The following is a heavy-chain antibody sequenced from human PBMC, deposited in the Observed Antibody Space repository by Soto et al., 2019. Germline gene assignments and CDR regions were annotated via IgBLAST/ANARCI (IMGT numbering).Heavy chain of an antibody. CDR2: ISWNSGSI. CDR3: AKDYQAIVVVAAFDY. D-gene: IGHD2-15*01. CDR1: GFTFDDYA. Sequence: EVQLVESGGGLVRPGRSLRLSCAASGFTFDDYAMHWVRQAPGKGLEWVSGISWNSGSIGYADSVKGRFTISRDNAKNSLYLQMNSLRAEDTALYYCAKDYQAIVVVAAFDYWGQGTLVTVSS. J-gene: IGHJ4*02. V-gene: IGHV3-9*01.